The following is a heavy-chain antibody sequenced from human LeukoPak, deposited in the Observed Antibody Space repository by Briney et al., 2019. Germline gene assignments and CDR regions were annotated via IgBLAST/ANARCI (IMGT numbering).Heavy chain of an antibody. CDR1: GFAFGHYT. D-gene: IGHD5-12*01. V-gene: IGHV3-43*01. CDR3: AKGGSSDRGYDWGIDY. J-gene: IGHJ4*02. Sequence: GGSLRLSCAVSGFAFGHYTMHWVRQAPGKGLEWVSLISWDGGNTYYADSVKGRFTISRDNNKNSLYLQMNSLRAEDTALYYCAKGGSSDRGYDWGIDYWGQGTLVTVSS. CDR2: ISWDGGNT.